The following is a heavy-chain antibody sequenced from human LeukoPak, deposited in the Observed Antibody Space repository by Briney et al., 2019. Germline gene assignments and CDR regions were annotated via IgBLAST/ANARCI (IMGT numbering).Heavy chain of an antibody. Sequence: GGSLRLSCAASGFTFSDYYMSWIRQAPGKGLEWVSYISTSGSTIYYADSVKGRFTISRDNAKNSLYLQMNSLRAEDTAVYYCASQQDYGDYYLDHWGQGTPVTVSS. D-gene: IGHD4-17*01. J-gene: IGHJ4*02. CDR3: ASQQDYGDYYLDH. CDR2: ISTSGSTI. CDR1: GFTFSDYY. V-gene: IGHV3-11*04.